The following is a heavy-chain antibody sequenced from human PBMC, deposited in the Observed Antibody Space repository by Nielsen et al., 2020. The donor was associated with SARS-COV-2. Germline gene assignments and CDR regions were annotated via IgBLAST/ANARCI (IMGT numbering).Heavy chain of an antibody. V-gene: IGHV4-59*01. CDR3: ARDPGIPNYYYYGMDV. Sequence: SETLSLTCTVSGGSISSYYWSWIRQPLGKGLEWIGYIYYSGSTNYNPSLKSRVTISVDTSKNQFSLKLSSVTAADTAVYCCARDPGIPNYYYYGMDVWGQGTTVTVSS. CDR2: IYYSGST. D-gene: IGHD3-10*01. CDR1: GGSISSYY. J-gene: IGHJ6*02.